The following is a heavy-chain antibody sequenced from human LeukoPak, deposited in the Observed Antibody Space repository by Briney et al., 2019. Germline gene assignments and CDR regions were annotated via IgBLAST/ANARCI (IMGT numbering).Heavy chain of an antibody. V-gene: IGHV3-30-3*01. Sequence: PGGSLRLSCAASGFTFSGYAMHWVRQAPGKGLEWVAVISYDGSNKYYADSVKGRFTISRDNSKNTLYLQMNSLRAEDTAVYYCARDFGSYNFDYWGQGTLVTVSS. CDR2: ISYDGSNK. CDR1: GFTFSGYA. J-gene: IGHJ4*02. CDR3: ARDFGSYNFDY. D-gene: IGHD1-26*01.